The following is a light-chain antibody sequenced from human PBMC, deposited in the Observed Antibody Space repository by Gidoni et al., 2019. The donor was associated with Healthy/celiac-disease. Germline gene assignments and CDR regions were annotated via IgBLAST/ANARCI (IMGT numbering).Light chain of an antibody. CDR1: QGISSY. CDR2: AAS. V-gene: IGKV1-9*01. J-gene: IGKJ1*01. Sequence: DFQLTQSPSFLSASVGDRVTITCRASQGISSYLTWYQQKPGKAPKLLIYAASTVQSGVPSRFSGSGSGTEFTLTISSLQPEDFATYYCQQLNSYRTFGQGTKVEIK. CDR3: QQLNSYRT.